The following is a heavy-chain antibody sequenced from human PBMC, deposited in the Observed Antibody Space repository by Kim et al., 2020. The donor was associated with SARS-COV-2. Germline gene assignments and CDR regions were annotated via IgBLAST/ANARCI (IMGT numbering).Heavy chain of an antibody. CDR1: GFTFSSYW. J-gene: IGHJ6*03. CDR3: AREPGYYGSGELGDYYYYYYMDV. CDR2: IKQDGSEK. Sequence: GGSLRLSCAASGFTFSSYWMSWVRQAPGKGLEWVANIKQDGSEKYYVDSVKGRFTISRDNAKNSLYLQMNSLRAEDTAVYYCAREPGYYGSGELGDYYYYYYMDVWGKGTTVTVSS. V-gene: IGHV3-7*01. D-gene: IGHD3-10*01.